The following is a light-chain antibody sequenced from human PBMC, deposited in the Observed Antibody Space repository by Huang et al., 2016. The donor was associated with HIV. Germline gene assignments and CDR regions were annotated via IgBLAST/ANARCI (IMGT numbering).Light chain of an antibody. CDR3: QQYNNWPPLLT. J-gene: IGKJ4*01. CDR1: QSLINN. CDR2: GAS. Sequence: EIVLTQSPATLSLSPGERAALSCRATQSLINNLAWYQQKAGQSPRLLIYGASTRATGIPARFRGSGSGTDFTLTISSLQSEDFAVYYCQQYNNWPPLLTFGGGTKVEIK. V-gene: IGKV3-15*01.